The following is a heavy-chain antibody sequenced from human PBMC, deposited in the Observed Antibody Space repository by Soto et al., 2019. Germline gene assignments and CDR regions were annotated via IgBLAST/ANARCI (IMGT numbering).Heavy chain of an antibody. CDR3: AKDRSGSDFNYYFDY. CDR1: GFPFFNYG. V-gene: IGHV3-30*18. CDR2: VSYVGGDK. J-gene: IGHJ4*02. Sequence: GGSLRLSCAASGFPFFNYGMHWVRQAPGKGLEWVAAVSYVGGDKYYADSVKGRFTVSRDNDENTLFLQMNSLRAEDTAVYYCAKDRSGSDFNYYFDYWGQGTLVTVSS. D-gene: IGHD5-12*01.